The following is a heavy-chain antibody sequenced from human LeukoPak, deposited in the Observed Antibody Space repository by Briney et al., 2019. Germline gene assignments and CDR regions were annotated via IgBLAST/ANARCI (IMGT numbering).Heavy chain of an antibody. V-gene: IGHV1-18*01. CDR2: ISAYNGNT. J-gene: IGHJ6*03. CDR1: GYTFTSYG. Sequence: GASVKVSCKASGYTFTSYGISWVRQAPGQGLEWMGWISAYNGNTNYAQKLQGRVTMTTDTSTSTAYMELRSLRSDDTAVYYCARFIVGAHYYYYYMDVWGKGTTVTISS. CDR3: ARFIVGAHYYYYYMDV. D-gene: IGHD1-26*01.